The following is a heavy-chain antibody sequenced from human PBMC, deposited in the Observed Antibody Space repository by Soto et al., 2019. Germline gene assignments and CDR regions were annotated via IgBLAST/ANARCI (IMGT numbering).Heavy chain of an antibody. CDR3: ARDRVITFGGVIVSDAFDI. D-gene: IGHD3-16*02. CDR2: VSDSGLTT. J-gene: IGHJ3*02. Sequence: GGSLRLSCAASGFSFSMYAMHWVRQAPGKGLEWVSLVSDSGLTTYYADSVKGRFTISRDNFKDTLYLQMNSLRAEDTAVYYCARDRVITFGGVIVSDAFDIWGQGTMVTVTS. CDR1: GFSFSMYA. V-gene: IGHV3-23*01.